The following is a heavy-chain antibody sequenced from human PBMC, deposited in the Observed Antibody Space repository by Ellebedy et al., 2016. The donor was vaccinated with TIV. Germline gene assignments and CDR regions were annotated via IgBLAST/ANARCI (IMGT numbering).Heavy chain of an antibody. CDR1: GFTFSDSY. J-gene: IGHJ4*02. V-gene: IGHV3-11*01. CDR3: ARDGSGSSHIDF. CDR2: INGGGTPT. Sequence: GESLKISXAASGFTFSDSYMGWIRQAPGEGLEWVSYINGGGTPTYYPDSVKGRFTVSRDNSKNSLYLQMNNLRAEDTAVYYCARDGSGSSHIDFWGQGTLVTVSS. D-gene: IGHD3-10*01.